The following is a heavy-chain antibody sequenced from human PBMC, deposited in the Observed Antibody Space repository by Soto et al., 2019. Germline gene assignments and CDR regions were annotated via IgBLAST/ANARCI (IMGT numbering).Heavy chain of an antibody. CDR1: GFPFSNYA. J-gene: IGHJ5*02. V-gene: IGHV3-23*01. CDR2: IRGNGDKT. D-gene: IGHD2-21*02. Sequence: EELLLESGGALVLPGGSLRLSCTASGFPFSNYAMTWVRQAPGKGLEWVSTIRGNGDKTYYADSVKGRFTISRDNSKSTLYLQMSSLSAEDAAVYYCARAVVTAVFGLWVPGTLVTVSS. CDR3: ARAVVTAVFGL.